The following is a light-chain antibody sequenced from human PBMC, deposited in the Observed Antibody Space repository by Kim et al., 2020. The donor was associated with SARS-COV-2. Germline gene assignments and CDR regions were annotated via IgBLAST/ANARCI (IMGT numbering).Light chain of an antibody. CDR2: AAS. CDR3: QQSYNTPYT. J-gene: IGKJ2*01. Sequence: GDSVTITCRASQRISGYLSWYQQKPGTAPKLLIYAASTLQSGVPSRISGSGFETDFTLTISSLQPEDFSTYYCQQSYNTPYTFG. V-gene: IGKV1-39*01. CDR1: QRISGY.